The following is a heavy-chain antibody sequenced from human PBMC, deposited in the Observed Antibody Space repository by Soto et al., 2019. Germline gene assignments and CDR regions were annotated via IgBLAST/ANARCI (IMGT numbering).Heavy chain of an antibody. CDR2: IIPIFGTA. CDR1: GCTFSSYA. D-gene: IGHD1-26*01. Sequence: ASVKVSCKASGCTFSSYAISWVRQAPGQGLEWMGGIIPIFGTANYAQKFQGRVTITADESTSTAYMELSSLRSEDTAVYYCARARVGGIVGATPVTQDYYYYGMDVWGQGTTVTVSS. V-gene: IGHV1-69*13. CDR3: ARARVGGIVGATPVTQDYYYYGMDV. J-gene: IGHJ6*02.